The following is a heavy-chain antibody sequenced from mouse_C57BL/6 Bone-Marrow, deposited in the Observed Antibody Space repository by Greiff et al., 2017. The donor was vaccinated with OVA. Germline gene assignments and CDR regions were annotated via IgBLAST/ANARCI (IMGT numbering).Heavy chain of an antibody. Sequence: EVHLVESGAELVRPGASVKLSCTASGINIKDDYLHWVKQRPEQGLEWIGWIDTENGDTEYASKFQGKATITVETSSNTAYLQLSSLNSEDTAVYYCDGYYYWGQGTTLTGSS. CDR3: DGYYY. V-gene: IGHV14-4*01. J-gene: IGHJ2*01. CDR1: GINIKDDY. CDR2: IDTENGDT. D-gene: IGHD2-3*01.